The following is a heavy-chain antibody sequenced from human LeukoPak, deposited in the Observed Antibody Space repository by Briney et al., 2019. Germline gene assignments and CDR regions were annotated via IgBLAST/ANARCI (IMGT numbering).Heavy chain of an antibody. CDR1: GFTFSSYG. V-gene: IGHV3-30*18. CDR2: ISYDGSDK. CDR3: AKDSEVVVVTATFFEW. D-gene: IGHD2-21*02. J-gene: IGHJ4*02. Sequence: PGGSLRLSCVASGFTFSSYGMHWVRQPPGRGLEWVAAISYDGSDKYYADSVKGRFTMSRDNSKMPLYLQMNSLRADDTAVYYCAKDSEVVVVTATFFEWWGQGTLVTVSS.